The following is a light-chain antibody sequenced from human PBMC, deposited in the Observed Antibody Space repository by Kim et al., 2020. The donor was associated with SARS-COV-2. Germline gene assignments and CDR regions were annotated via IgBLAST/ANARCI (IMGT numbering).Light chain of an antibody. Sequence: QALPISCTETSSDVGGYNYVSWYQQHPGKAPKLMIYDVSSRPSGVSNRFSGSKSGNTASLTISGLQAEDEADYYCSSYTSSSTYVFGTGTKVTVL. J-gene: IGLJ1*01. V-gene: IGLV2-14*03. CDR3: SSYTSSSTYV. CDR2: DVS. CDR1: SSDVGGYNY.